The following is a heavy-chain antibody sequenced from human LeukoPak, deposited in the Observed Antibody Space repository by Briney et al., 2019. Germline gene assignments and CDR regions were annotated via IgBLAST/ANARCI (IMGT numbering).Heavy chain of an antibody. J-gene: IGHJ3*02. Sequence: SETLSLTCSVSGDSMSSSAYYWGWIRQPPGKGLEWIGSVDYSGGTYQNPSLNSRVTIHADTSRNQFSLKMTSVTAADTAVYYCASSDIYCSGGSCPPNTFDAFDIWGQGTTVTVSS. CDR2: VDYSGGT. D-gene: IGHD2-15*01. CDR3: ASSDIYCSGGSCPPNTFDAFDI. V-gene: IGHV4-39*01. CDR1: GDSMSSSAYY.